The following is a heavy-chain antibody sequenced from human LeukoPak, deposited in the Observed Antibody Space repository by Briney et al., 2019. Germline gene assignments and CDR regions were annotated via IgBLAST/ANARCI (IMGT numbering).Heavy chain of an antibody. Sequence: PGGSLRLSCAASGFTFSSYAMHWVRQAPGKGLEWVAVMSYDGSNKYYADSVKGRFTISRDNSKNTLYLQMNSLRAEDTAVYYCASTRGYSSSRNAFDIWGQGTMVTVSS. CDR3: ASTRGYSSSRNAFDI. CDR2: MSYDGSNK. CDR1: GFTFSSYA. D-gene: IGHD6-13*01. J-gene: IGHJ3*02. V-gene: IGHV3-30-3*01.